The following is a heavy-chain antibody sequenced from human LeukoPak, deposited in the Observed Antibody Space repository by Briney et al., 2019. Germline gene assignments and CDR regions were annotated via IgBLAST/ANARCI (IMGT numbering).Heavy chain of an antibody. J-gene: IGHJ4*02. D-gene: IGHD4/OR15-4a*01. CDR2: ISGSGGST. V-gene: IGHV3-23*01. CDR3: ARRAGAYSHPYDY. CDR1: RFTFSSYG. Sequence: KTGGSLRLSCAASRFTFSSYGMSWVRQAPGKGLEWVSAISGSGGSTYYADSVKGRFTISRDNSKNTLYLEMNSLRAEDTAVYYCARRAGAYSHPYDYWGQGTLVTVSS.